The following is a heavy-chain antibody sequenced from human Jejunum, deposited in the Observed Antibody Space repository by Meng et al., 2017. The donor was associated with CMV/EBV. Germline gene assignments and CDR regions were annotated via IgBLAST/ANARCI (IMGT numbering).Heavy chain of an antibody. CDR2: TYYRSKWYN. J-gene: IGHJ4*02. CDR3: ARGSYSSAWVFDS. Sequence: GYSASSKSVAWNWIRQSASRGVEWLGRTYYRSKWYNDYAESVRGRTIVNPDTSKNQFSLHLNSVTPEDTAVYLCARGSYSSAWVFDSWGQGTLVTVSS. V-gene: IGHV6-1*01. D-gene: IGHD6-19*01. CDR1: GYSASSKSVA.